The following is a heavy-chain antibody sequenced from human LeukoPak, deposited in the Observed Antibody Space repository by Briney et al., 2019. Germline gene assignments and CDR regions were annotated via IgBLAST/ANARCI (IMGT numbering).Heavy chain of an antibody. CDR1: GFTFSSYA. D-gene: IGHD1-1*01. Sequence: PGRSLRLSCAVSGFTFSSYAMHWVRQAPGKGLEWVALISYDGSNKYYADSVKGRFTISRDNSKNTLYLQMSGLRGEDTAMYYCAKVGDNWDFDYWGQGTLVTVSS. V-gene: IGHV3-30*18. CDR3: AKVGDNWDFDY. J-gene: IGHJ4*02. CDR2: ISYDGSNK.